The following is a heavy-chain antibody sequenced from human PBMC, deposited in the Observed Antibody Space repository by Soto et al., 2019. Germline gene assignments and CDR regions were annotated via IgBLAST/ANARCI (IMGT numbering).Heavy chain of an antibody. CDR1: GFTFSSYA. Sequence: GGSLRLSCAASGFTFSSYAMHWVRQAPGKGLEWVAVISYDGSNKYYADSVKGRFTISRDNSKNTLYLQMNSLRAEDTAVYYCARASWGIVGATDAFDIWGQGTMVTVSS. J-gene: IGHJ3*02. D-gene: IGHD1-26*01. V-gene: IGHV3-30*04. CDR2: ISYDGSNK. CDR3: ARASWGIVGATDAFDI.